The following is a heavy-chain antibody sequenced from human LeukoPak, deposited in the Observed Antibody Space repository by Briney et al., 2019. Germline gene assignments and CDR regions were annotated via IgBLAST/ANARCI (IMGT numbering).Heavy chain of an antibody. CDR1: GGSISSGSYY. Sequence: SETLSLTCTVSGGSISSGSYYWRWIRQPAGKGLEWIGRIYTSGSTNYNPSLKSRVTISVDMSKNQFSLKLSSVTAADTAVYYCARRWNSGGKYFDYWGQGTLVTVSS. J-gene: IGHJ4*02. V-gene: IGHV4-61*02. D-gene: IGHD1-7*01. CDR3: ARRWNSGGKYFDY. CDR2: IYTSGST.